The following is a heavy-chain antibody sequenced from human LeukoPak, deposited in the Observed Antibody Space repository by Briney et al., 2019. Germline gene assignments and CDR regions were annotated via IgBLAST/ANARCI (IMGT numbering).Heavy chain of an antibody. CDR3: ARLIAAAAYNWFDP. V-gene: IGHV4-4*07. CDR1: GGSISSYY. J-gene: IGHJ5*02. D-gene: IGHD6-13*01. CDR2: IYTSGST. Sequence: SETLSLTCTVSGGSISSYYWSWIRQPAGKGLEWIGRIYTSGSTNYNPSLKRRVTMSVDTSKNQFSLKLSSVTAADTAVYYCARLIAAAAYNWFDPWGQGTLVTVSS.